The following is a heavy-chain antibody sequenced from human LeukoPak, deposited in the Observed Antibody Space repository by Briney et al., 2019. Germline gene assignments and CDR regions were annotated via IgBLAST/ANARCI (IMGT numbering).Heavy chain of an antibody. CDR1: GYTFTSYD. D-gene: IGHD2-2*01. J-gene: IGHJ6*02. V-gene: IGHV1-8*01. CDR3: ASAVGYCSSTSCFFRYYCYGMDV. Sequence: ASVKVSCKASGYTFTSYDINWVRQATGQGLEWMGWMNPNSGNTGYAQKFQGRVTMTRNTSISTAYMELSSLRSEDTAVYYCASAVGYCSSTSCFFRYYCYGMDVWGQGTTVTVSS. CDR2: MNPNSGNT.